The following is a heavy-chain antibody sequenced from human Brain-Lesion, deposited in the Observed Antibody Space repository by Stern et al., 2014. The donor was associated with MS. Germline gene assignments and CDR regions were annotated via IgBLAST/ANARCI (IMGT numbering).Heavy chain of an antibody. CDR2: IYSSGNY. V-gene: IGHV4-30-4*01. CDR3: ARGALERIDKKTFYYAMDV. Sequence: QVQLVESGPGLVKPSQTLSLTCTVSGGSTSRRRYYWSWIRQPPGRGLEWIGSIYSSGNYFYNPSLKRRLTIPLETPKNQLPPRINSLAATATAVYYCARGALERIDKKTFYYAMDVWGQGTTVTVSS. J-gene: IGHJ6*02. CDR1: GGSTSRRRYY. D-gene: IGHD2/OR15-2a*01.